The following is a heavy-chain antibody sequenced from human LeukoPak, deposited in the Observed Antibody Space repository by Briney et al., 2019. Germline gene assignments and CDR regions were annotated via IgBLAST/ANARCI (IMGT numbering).Heavy chain of an antibody. Sequence: ASVKVSCKASGYTFTSYYMHWVRQAPGQGLEWMGIINPSGGSTSYAQKFQGRVTMTRDTSTSTVYMELSSLRSEDTAVYYCARDLTYCSSTSCYPHWFDPWAREPWSPSPQ. V-gene: IGHV1-46*01. CDR3: ARDLTYCSSTSCYPHWFDP. CDR1: GYTFTSYY. D-gene: IGHD2-2*01. J-gene: IGHJ5*02. CDR2: INPSGGST.